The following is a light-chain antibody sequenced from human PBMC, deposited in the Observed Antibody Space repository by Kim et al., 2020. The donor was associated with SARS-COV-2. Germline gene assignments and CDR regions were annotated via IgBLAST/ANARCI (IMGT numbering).Light chain of an antibody. CDR1: SSDIRSYNF. CDR3: SSYTRSVTWV. J-gene: IGLJ3*02. CDR2: DVN. V-gene: IGLV2-14*03. Sequence: GPSITSSSTGTSSDIRSYNFASCYQQYPGTAPKLIFDDVNRRPAGVSSRFACSKSDNAASLTISGLQAEDEADYYCSSYTRSVTWVFGGGTKLTVL.